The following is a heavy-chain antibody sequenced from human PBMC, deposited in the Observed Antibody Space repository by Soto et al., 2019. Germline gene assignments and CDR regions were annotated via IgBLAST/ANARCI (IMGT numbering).Heavy chain of an antibody. V-gene: IGHV4-39*01. CDR2: IYYSGNI. D-gene: IGHD3-9*01. CDR1: GGSISGTTFY. Sequence: PSETLSLTCTVSGGSISGTTFYWGWIRQPPGKGLEWIGTIYYSGNIYNNPSLRSRVTISMDTSKNQFSLRLTSVTAADTAVYYCARGVYYDILTGYYDYGMDVWGQGTTVTVS. J-gene: IGHJ6*02. CDR3: ARGVYYDILTGYYDYGMDV.